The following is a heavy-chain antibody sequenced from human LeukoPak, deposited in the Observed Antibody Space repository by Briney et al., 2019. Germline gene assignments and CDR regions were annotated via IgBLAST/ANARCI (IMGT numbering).Heavy chain of an antibody. J-gene: IGHJ4*02. V-gene: IGHV3-21*04. Sequence: GGSLRLSCAASGFTFSSYSMNWVRQAPGKGLEWVSSISSSSSYIYYADSVKGRFTISRDNSKNTLYLQMNSLRAEDTAVYYCAKDGLYSYGLAPIDYWGQGTLVTVSS. CDR2: ISSSSSYI. CDR1: GFTFSSYS. D-gene: IGHD5-18*01. CDR3: AKDGLYSYGLAPIDY.